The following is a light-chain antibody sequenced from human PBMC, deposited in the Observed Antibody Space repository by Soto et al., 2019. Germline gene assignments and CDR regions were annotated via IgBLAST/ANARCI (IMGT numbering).Light chain of an antibody. V-gene: IGKV3-11*01. Sequence: ELVLTHSPATLSLSPGERATLSCRASQSVSSYLAWYQQKPGQAPRLLIYDASNRATGIPARFSGSGSGTDFTLTVNSLEPEDFAVYYCQQRSNWPAITFGQGTRLEIK. CDR2: DAS. J-gene: IGKJ5*01. CDR3: QQRSNWPAIT. CDR1: QSVSSY.